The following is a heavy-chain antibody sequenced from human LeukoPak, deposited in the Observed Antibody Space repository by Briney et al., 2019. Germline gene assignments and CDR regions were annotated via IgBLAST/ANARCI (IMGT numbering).Heavy chain of an antibody. CDR1: GFSLSIRGVG. Sequence: SGPTLVKPTQTLTLTCTFSGFSLSIRGVGVGWIRQPPGEALEWLALIYWDDDKRYSPSLKSRLTITKDTSKNQVVLTMTNMDPVDTATYYCARDSSGYLGFDYWGQGTLVTVSS. D-gene: IGHD3-22*01. V-gene: IGHV2-5*02. CDR2: IYWDDDK. CDR3: ARDSSGYLGFDY. J-gene: IGHJ4*02.